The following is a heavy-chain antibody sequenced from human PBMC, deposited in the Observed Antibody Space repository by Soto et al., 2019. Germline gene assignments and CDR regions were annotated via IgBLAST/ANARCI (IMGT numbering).Heavy chain of an antibody. CDR3: ARGWVGTGSHYFRF. Sequence: PSETLSLTCAVSGGSISSGGYAWSWIRQPPGKGLEWIGYIYHSRSTYHNPSLKSRVTISVDTSKNQFSLKLNSVTAADTAVYYCARGWVGTGSHYFRFWGQGTLVTVSS. J-gene: IGHJ4*02. V-gene: IGHV4-30-2*01. D-gene: IGHD3-9*01. CDR1: GGSISSGGYA. CDR2: IYHSRST.